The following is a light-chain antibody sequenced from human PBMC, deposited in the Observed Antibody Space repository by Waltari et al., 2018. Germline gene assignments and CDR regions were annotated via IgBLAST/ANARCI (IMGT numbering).Light chain of an antibody. Sequence: DIVMTQSPDSLAVSLGERATINCKSSQSVLYNSDNKNYLAWYQQKPGQPPKLLIYWASTRESVVPDRFSGSGSGTDFTLTISSLQAEDVAVYYCQQYYSPPHTFGQGTNL. CDR3: QQYYSPPHT. CDR1: QSVLYNSDNKNY. J-gene: IGKJ2*01. V-gene: IGKV4-1*01. CDR2: WAS.